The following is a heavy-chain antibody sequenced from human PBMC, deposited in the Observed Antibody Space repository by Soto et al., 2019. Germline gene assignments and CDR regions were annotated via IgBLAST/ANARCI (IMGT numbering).Heavy chain of an antibody. CDR1: GGTFSSYA. J-gene: IGHJ2*01. CDR2: IIPIFGTA. Sequence: QVQLVQSGAEVKKPGSSVKVSCKASGGTFSSYAISWVRQAPGQGLEWMGGIIPIFGTANYAQKFQGRVTITADESTSTAYMELSSLRSEVTAVYYCARTRGVVVTPNWYFDLWGRGTLVTVSS. V-gene: IGHV1-69*12. D-gene: IGHD3-22*01. CDR3: ARTRGVVVTPNWYFDL.